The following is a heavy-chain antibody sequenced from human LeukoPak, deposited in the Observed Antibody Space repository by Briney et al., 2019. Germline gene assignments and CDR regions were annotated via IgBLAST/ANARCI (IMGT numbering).Heavy chain of an antibody. CDR2: INHSGST. Sequence: SETLSLTCTVSGGSISSSGYYWGWIRQPPGKGLEWIGGINHSGSTYYNPSLMSRVTISIDTSKNQFSLKLTSVAAADTAMYYCARQLLWSYFFDYWGQGTLLTVSS. J-gene: IGHJ4*02. CDR3: ARQLLWSYFFDY. V-gene: IGHV4-39*01. D-gene: IGHD4-23*01. CDR1: GGSISSSGYY.